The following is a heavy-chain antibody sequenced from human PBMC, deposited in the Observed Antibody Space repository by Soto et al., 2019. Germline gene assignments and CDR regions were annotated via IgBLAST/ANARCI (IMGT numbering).Heavy chain of an antibody. V-gene: IGHV3-30*18. CDR1: GFTFSSYG. CDR2: ISYDGSNK. Sequence: QVQLVESGGGVVQPGRSLRLSCAASGFTFSSYGMHWVRQAPGKGLEWVAVISYDGSNKYYADSVKGRFTISRDNSKNTLYLQMNSLRAEDTAGYYCAKGDSVGVYWGQGTLVTVSS. CDR3: AKGDSVGVY. J-gene: IGHJ4*02. D-gene: IGHD1-26*01.